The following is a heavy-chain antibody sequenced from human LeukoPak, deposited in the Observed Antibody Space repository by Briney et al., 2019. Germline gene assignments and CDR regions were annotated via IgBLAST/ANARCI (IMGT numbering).Heavy chain of an antibody. CDR2: IYHRERT. Sequence: SEPLSLPCSLSGVAISTYYWSWIRQPPGKGREWLGYIYHRERTTYNPSLKRRVTISVDTPQTQLPMKLISVTAADAAVYYCARGGGYASPIGYWGQGALVTVSS. J-gene: IGHJ4*02. D-gene: IGHD5-12*01. CDR1: GVAISTYY. CDR3: ARGGGYASPIGY. V-gene: IGHV4-59*01.